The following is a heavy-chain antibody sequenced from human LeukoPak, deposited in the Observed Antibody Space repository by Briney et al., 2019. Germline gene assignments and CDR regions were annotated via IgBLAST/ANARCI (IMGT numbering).Heavy chain of an antibody. Sequence: GGSLRLSCAASGFTFSSYEMNWVRQAPGKGLEWVSSISSGSSYIYYADSVKGRCTISRDNAKNSLYLQMNSLRAEDTAVYYCAREALTVDHGLDVWGQGTTVTVSS. CDR2: ISSGSSYI. J-gene: IGHJ6*02. V-gene: IGHV3-21*01. D-gene: IGHD4-23*01. CDR1: GFTFSSYE. CDR3: AREALTVDHGLDV.